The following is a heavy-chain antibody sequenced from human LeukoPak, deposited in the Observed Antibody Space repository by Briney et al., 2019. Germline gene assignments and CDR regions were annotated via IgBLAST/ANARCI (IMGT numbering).Heavy chain of an antibody. Sequence: GGSLRLSCAASGFTFSSYGMSWVRQAPGKGLEWVSSIGGRGGSAYYADSVKGRFTISRDNSKNTLYLRMNSLRAEDTAVYFCVNIRTPAYDIWGQGTMVTVSS. CDR1: GFTFSSYG. J-gene: IGHJ3*02. CDR3: VNIRTPAYDI. CDR2: IGGRGGSA. D-gene: IGHD2-21*01. V-gene: IGHV3-23*01.